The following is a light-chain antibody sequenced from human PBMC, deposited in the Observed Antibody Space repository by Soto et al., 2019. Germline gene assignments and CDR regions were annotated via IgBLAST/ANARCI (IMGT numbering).Light chain of an antibody. CDR2: EVS. J-gene: IGKJ5*01. Sequence: EIVLTQSPATLSLSPGERATLSCRASQTVSSSLAWYQQKPGQAPRLLIYEVSNRATGIPARFSGSGSGADFTLTISSLEPGDFALYYCQQRYNWPITFGQGTRLEIK. CDR1: QTVSSS. CDR3: QQRYNWPIT. V-gene: IGKV3-11*01.